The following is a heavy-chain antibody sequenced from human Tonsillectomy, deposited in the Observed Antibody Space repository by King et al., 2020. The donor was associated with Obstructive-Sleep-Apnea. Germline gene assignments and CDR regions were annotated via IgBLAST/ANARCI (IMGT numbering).Heavy chain of an antibody. Sequence: VQLVESGGGLVKPGGALRLSCAASGFTFSNALITWVRQAPWKGLEWVCRIKSQVHGGTTYYAATVKGRVTISREDSMATLYLQINSLTTEDTAVYYCTTVVSTTGCNHWGQGTLVTVSS. CDR3: TTVVSTTGCNH. V-gene: IGHV3-15*01. J-gene: IGHJ5*02. CDR2: IKSQVHGGTT. D-gene: IGHD2-2*01. CDR1: GFTFSNAL.